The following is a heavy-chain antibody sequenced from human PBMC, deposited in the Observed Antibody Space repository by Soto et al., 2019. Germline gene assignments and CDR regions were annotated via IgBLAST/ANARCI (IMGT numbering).Heavy chain of an antibody. CDR3: ARHNGPLYVGYYYDMDV. D-gene: IGHD3-16*01. CDR2: IYYSGYT. CDR1: GGSISSSSYY. V-gene: IGHV4-39*01. Sequence: QLQLQESGPGLVKPSETLSLTCTVSGGSISSSSYYWGWIRQPPGKGLEWIGSIYYSGYTYYNPSLKSPVPISLDTSKNPFSLKLSSVTAADTAVYYCARHNGPLYVGYYYDMDVWGQGTTVTVSS. J-gene: IGHJ6*02.